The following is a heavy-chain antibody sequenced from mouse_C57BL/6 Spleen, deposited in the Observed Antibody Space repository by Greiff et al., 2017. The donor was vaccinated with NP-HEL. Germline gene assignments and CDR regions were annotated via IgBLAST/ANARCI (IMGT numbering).Heavy chain of an antibody. CDR2: ISSGSSTI. CDR1: GFTFSDYG. J-gene: IGHJ2*01. CDR3: ARRAYGSSSGDYFDY. V-gene: IGHV5-17*01. Sequence: EVKLQESGGGLVKPGGSLKLSCAASGFTFSDYGMHWVRQAPEKGLEWVAYISSGSSTIYYADTVKGRFTISRDNAKNTLFLQMTSLRSEDTAMYYCARRAYGSSSGDYFDYWGQGTTLTVSS. D-gene: IGHD1-1*01.